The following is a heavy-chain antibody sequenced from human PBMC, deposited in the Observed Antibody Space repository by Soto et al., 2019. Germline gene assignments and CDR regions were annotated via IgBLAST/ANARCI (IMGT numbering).Heavy chain of an antibody. CDR1: GFPFSSYG. CDR2: ISYDGSNK. V-gene: IGHV3-30*03. CDR3: VGGQYYFDY. D-gene: IGHD3-10*01. J-gene: IGHJ4*02. Sequence: QVQLVESGGGVVQPGRSLRLSCAASGFPFSSYGMHCVREAPGKGLEWVAVISYDGSNKYYADSVKGRFTISRDNSASTLYLQMNSLRPEDTALYYCVGGQYYFDYRGQGTLVTVSP.